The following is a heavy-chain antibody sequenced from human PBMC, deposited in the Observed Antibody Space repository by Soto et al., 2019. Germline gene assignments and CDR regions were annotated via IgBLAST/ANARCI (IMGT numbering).Heavy chain of an antibody. D-gene: IGHD5-12*01. CDR3: TLSTIVGTILRFDF. Sequence: SGPTLVNPTQTLTLTCTFSGFSLSTSGMCVSWIRQPPGKALEWLARIDWDDDKYYSTSLKTRLTISKDTSKNQVVLTMTNMDPVDTATYYCTLSTIVGTILRFDFWGQGTLVTVSS. V-gene: IGHV2-70*11. J-gene: IGHJ4*02. CDR1: GFSLSTSGMC. CDR2: IDWDDDK.